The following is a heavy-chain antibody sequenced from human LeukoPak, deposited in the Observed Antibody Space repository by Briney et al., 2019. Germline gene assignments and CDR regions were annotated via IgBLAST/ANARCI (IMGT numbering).Heavy chain of an antibody. D-gene: IGHD1-14*01. J-gene: IGHJ4*02. CDR1: GFTFSSCG. V-gene: IGHV3-21*01. CDR2: IGPTGTDR. CDR3: ATETIGRHYDY. Sequence: GGSLRLSCAASGFTFSSCGFNWVRQAPGKGLEWISSIGPTGTDRYYADSVRGRFTISRDNAKNSMYLQMDSLRDEDTAVYYCATETIGRHYDYWGQGTLLTVSS.